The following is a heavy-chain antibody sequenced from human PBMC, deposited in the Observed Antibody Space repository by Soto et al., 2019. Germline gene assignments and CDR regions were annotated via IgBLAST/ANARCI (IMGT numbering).Heavy chain of an antibody. J-gene: IGHJ6*02. V-gene: IGHV3-48*03. Sequence: EVQLVESGGGLVQPGGSLRLSCAASGFTFSSYEMNWVRQAPGKGLEWVSYISSSGSTIYYADSVKGRFTISRDNAKNSLYLQINSLRAEDTAVYYCARRGPGYYYYGMDVWGQGTTVTVSS. CDR1: GFTFSSYE. D-gene: IGHD3-10*01. CDR2: ISSSGSTI. CDR3: ARRGPGYYYYGMDV.